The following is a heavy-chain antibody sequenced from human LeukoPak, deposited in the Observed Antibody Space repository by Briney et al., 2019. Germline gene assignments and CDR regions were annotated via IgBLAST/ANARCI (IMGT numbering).Heavy chain of an antibody. V-gene: IGHV3-23*01. J-gene: IGHJ4*02. CDR2: ISGSGGST. CDR1: GFTFSSYA. Sequence: GGSLRLSCAASGFTFSSYAMSWVRQAPGKGLEWVSAISGSGGSTYYADSVKGRFTISRDNSKNTLYLQMNSLRVEDTALYYCAKEVGYDSSDYLVYWGQGTLVTVSP. CDR3: AKEVGYDSSDYLVY. D-gene: IGHD3-22*01.